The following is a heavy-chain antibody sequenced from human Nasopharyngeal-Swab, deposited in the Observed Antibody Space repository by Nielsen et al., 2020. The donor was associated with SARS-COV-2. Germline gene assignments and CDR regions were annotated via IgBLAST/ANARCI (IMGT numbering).Heavy chain of an antibody. CDR3: ARDNGAIDY. D-gene: IGHD2-8*01. CDR1: GFTFSSYG. CDR2: IWYDGSNK. J-gene: IGHJ4*02. V-gene: IGHV3-33*01. Sequence: GESLKISCAASGFTFSSYGMHWVRQAPGKGLEWVAVIWYDGSNKYYADSVKGRFTVSRDNSKNTLYLQMNSLRAEDTAVYYCARDNGAIDYWGPGTLVTVSS.